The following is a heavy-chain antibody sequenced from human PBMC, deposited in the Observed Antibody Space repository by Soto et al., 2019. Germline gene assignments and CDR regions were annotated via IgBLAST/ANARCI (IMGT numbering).Heavy chain of an antibody. CDR3: ARDANLSGYYFDY. D-gene: IGHD3-10*01. CDR2: IIPIFGTA. Sequence: GASVKVSCKASGGTFSSYAISWVRQAPGQGLEWMGGIIPIFGTANYAQKFQGRVTITADESTGTAYMELSRLRSDDTAVYYCARDANLSGYYFDYWGQGTLVTVSS. J-gene: IGHJ4*02. V-gene: IGHV1-69*13. CDR1: GGTFSSYA.